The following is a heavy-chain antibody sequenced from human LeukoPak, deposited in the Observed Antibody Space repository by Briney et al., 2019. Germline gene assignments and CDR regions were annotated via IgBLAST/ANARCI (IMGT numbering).Heavy chain of an antibody. CDR2: IYSGGST. Sequence: GGSLRLSCAASGFTVGSNYMSWVRQAPGKGLEWVSVIYSGGSTYYADSVKGRFTISRDNSKNTLYLQMNSLRAEDTAVYYCARELWSGDLGGPFDYGGQGTLVTVPS. CDR1: GFTVGSNY. J-gene: IGHJ4*02. D-gene: IGHD3-10*01. CDR3: ARELWSGDLGGPFDY. V-gene: IGHV3-53*01.